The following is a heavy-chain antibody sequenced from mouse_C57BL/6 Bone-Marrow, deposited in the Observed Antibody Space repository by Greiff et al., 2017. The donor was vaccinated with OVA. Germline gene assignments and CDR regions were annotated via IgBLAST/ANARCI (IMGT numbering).Heavy chain of an antibody. V-gene: IGHV5-12*01. CDR1: GFTFSDYY. D-gene: IGHD2-4*01. CDR3: ARHENDYLYAMDY. J-gene: IGHJ4*01. Sequence: EVQLQESGGGLVQPGGSLKLSCAASGFTFSDYYMYWVRQTPEKRLEWVAYISNGGGSTYYPDTVKGRFTISRDNAKNTLYLQMSRLKSEDTAMYYCARHENDYLYAMDYWGQGTSVTVSS. CDR2: ISNGGGST.